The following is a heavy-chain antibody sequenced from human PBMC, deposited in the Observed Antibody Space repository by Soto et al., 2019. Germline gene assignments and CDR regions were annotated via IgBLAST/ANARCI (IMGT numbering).Heavy chain of an antibody. CDR3: ARAYDSSDYHHRALAY. V-gene: IGHV3-23*01. J-gene: IGHJ4*02. CDR2: IRGSGGTT. CDR1: AFTFSHFD. Sequence: EVQLLESGGGLDQPGGSLILSGATSAFTFSHFDMTWVRQATGHGMECVSMIRGSGGTTNYADSAKGRFTISRDNSKNTLYLQMNTLRAEETAIYYCARAYDSSDYHHRALAYWGKGTLVTVSS. D-gene: IGHD3-22*01.